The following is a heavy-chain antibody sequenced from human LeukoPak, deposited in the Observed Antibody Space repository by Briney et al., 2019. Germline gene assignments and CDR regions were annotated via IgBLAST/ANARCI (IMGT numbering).Heavy chain of an antibody. CDR3: AKWITGTSPTWDFDY. Sequence: GGSLRLSCAASGFTFCDYYMSWIRQAPGKGLEWVSYISSSGSTIYYADSVKGRFTISRDNAKNSLYLQMNSLRAEDTAVYYCAKWITGTSPTWDFDYWGQGTLVTVSS. D-gene: IGHD1-7*01. J-gene: IGHJ4*02. V-gene: IGHV3-11*04. CDR2: ISSSGSTI. CDR1: GFTFCDYY.